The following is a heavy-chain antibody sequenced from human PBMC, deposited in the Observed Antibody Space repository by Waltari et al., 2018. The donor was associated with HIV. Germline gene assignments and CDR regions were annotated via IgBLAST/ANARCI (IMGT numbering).Heavy chain of an antibody. D-gene: IGHD2-8*02. CDR3: ASNPYCSGGSCFHNWFEP. CDR1: GFTFISSA. Sequence: QMQLVQSGPDLRKPGTSVRVSCRASGFTFISSAVQWVRQARAQRLEWMGWSGGGSGHTNYAQKFQGRFNITRDMSTNTVYMELSSLRSDDTAEYYCASNPYCSGGSCFHNWFEPWGQGSLVTVSS. CDR2: SGGGSGHT. V-gene: IGHV1-58*01. J-gene: IGHJ5*02.